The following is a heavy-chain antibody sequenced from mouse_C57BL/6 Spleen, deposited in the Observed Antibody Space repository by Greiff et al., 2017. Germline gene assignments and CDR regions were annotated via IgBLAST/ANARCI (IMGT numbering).Heavy chain of an antibody. CDR1: GYAFSSYW. CDR3: ARSGLYYYGSSFDY. D-gene: IGHD1-1*01. J-gene: IGHJ2*01. V-gene: IGHV1-80*01. CDR2: IYPGDGDT. Sequence: QVQLQQSGAELVKPGASVKISCKASGYAFSSYWMNWVKQRPGKGLEWIGQIYPGDGDTNYNGKFKGKATLTADKSSSTASMQLSSLTSEDSAVYFCARSGLYYYGSSFDYWGQGTTLTVSS.